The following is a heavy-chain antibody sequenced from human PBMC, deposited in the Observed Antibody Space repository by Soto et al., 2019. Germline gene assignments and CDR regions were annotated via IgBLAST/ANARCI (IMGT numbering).Heavy chain of an antibody. CDR3: ARVPFTIFGVVISEPLDY. CDR2: INAGNGNT. CDR1: GYPFTSYA. D-gene: IGHD3-3*01. V-gene: IGHV1-3*01. J-gene: IGHJ4*02. Sequence: ASVKVSFKASGYPFTSYAMHLVRQAPGQRLEWMGWINAGNGNTKYSQKFQGRVTITRYTSASTAYMELSSLRSEDTAVYYCARVPFTIFGVVISEPLDYWGQGTMVTVSS.